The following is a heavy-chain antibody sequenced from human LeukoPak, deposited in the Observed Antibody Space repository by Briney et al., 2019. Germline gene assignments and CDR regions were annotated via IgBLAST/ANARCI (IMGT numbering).Heavy chain of an antibody. J-gene: IGHJ4*02. CDR3: ASELPSSSWYDY. D-gene: IGHD6-13*01. V-gene: IGHV3-7*01. Sequence: GGSLRLSCAASGFAFGDYWMTWVRQAPGKGLEWVANIKKDGSEKYYVASVRGRFTISRDNAKNSLYLQMNSLRAEDTAVYYCASELPSSSWYDYWCQGTLVTVSS. CDR2: IKKDGSEK. CDR1: GFAFGDYW.